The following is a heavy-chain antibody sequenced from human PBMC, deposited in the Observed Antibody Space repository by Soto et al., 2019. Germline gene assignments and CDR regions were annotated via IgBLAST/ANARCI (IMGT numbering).Heavy chain of an antibody. D-gene: IGHD2-8*02. Sequence: HEHLVQSGAEVKRPGASLKVSCKASGYSFTGYYIHWVRQAPGQGLEWMGWINPDSGATNYAQNFQGRVTLTSDTSISTASMDLTSLTSDDTAVYYCARVGYGTGGYPFPYFDYWGQGTLVSVSS. CDR1: GYSFTGYY. CDR3: ARVGYGTGGYPFPYFDY. V-gene: IGHV1-2*02. J-gene: IGHJ4*02. CDR2: INPDSGAT.